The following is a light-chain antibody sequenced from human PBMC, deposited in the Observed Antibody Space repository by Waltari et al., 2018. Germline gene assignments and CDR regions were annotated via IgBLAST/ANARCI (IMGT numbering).Light chain of an antibody. CDR2: SAS. V-gene: IGKV1-27*01. Sequence: DIQMTQSPSSLSVSVGDTVTITCRASQSFSRSLAWYQQKPGKAPKLLIFSASSLHSGVPSRCSGSKSGADFSLTISRLQPEDIATYYCQQYYSDPYTFGQGTKVEIK. CDR1: QSFSRS. CDR3: QQYYSDPYT. J-gene: IGKJ2*01.